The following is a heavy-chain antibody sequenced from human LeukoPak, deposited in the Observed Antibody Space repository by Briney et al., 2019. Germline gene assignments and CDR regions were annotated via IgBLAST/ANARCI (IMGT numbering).Heavy chain of an antibody. CDR3: ARHGGSGSFDY. CDR2: NYYSGST. D-gene: IGHD3-3*01. CDR1: GGSISTYY. V-gene: IGHV4-59*08. Sequence: SETLSLTCTVSGGSISTYYWSWIRQPPGKGLEWIGYNYYSGSTTPHPSLKSRVTISVDTSKNQFSLRLRSVTAADTAVYHCARHGGSGSFDYWGQGTLVTVSS. J-gene: IGHJ4*02.